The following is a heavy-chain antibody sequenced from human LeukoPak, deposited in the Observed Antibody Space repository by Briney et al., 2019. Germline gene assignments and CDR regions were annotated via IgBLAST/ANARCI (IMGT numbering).Heavy chain of an antibody. Sequence: SETLSLTCTVSGGSISSGDYYWSWIRQPPGKGLEWIGYIYYSGSTYYNPSLKSRVTISVDTSKNQFSLKLSSVTAADTAVYYCASSFLRVPAVIVPQMDVWGQGTTVTVSS. CDR2: IYYSGST. J-gene: IGHJ6*02. CDR1: GGSISSGDYY. D-gene: IGHD2-2*02. CDR3: ASSFLRVPAVIVPQMDV. V-gene: IGHV4-30-4*01.